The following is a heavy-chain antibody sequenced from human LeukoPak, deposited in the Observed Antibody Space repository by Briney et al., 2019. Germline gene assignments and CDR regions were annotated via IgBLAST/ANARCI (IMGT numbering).Heavy chain of an antibody. CDR1: GYTLTELS. J-gene: IGHJ4*02. Sequence: ASVKVSCKVSGYTLTELSMHWVRQAPGQGLEWMGWINPNSGGTNYAQKFQGRVTMTRDTSISTAYMELSRLRSDDTAVYYCARSKGRGYSYGYGYWGQGTLVTVSS. CDR2: INPNSGGT. V-gene: IGHV1-2*02. CDR3: ARSKGRGYSYGYGY. D-gene: IGHD5-18*01.